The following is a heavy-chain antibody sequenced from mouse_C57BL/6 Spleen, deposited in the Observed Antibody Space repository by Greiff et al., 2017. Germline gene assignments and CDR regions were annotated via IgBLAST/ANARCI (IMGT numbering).Heavy chain of an antibody. CDR1: GYAFSSSW. CDR3: AKTAQVDFDY. Sequence: QVQLQQSGPELVKPGASVKISCKASGYAFSSSWMNWVKQRPGKGLEWIGRIYPGDGDTNYNGKFKGKATMTADKSSSTAYMQLSSLTSEDSAVYFCAKTAQVDFDYWGQGTTLTVSS. D-gene: IGHD3-2*02. CDR2: IYPGDGDT. J-gene: IGHJ2*01. V-gene: IGHV1-82*01.